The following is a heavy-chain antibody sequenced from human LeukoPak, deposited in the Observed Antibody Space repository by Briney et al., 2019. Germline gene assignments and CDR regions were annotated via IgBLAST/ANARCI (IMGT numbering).Heavy chain of an antibody. CDR2: ISGSGGST. D-gene: IGHD3-16*01. Sequence: GGSLRLSCAASGFTFSSYAMNWVRQAPGKGLEWVSNISGSGGSTYYADSVKGRFTISRDNSKNTLYLQMNSLRAEDTAVYYCAKMAYYDYVWGSYLLPWGQGTLVTVSS. CDR3: AKMAYYDYVWGSYLLP. V-gene: IGHV3-23*01. CDR1: GFTFSSYA. J-gene: IGHJ4*02.